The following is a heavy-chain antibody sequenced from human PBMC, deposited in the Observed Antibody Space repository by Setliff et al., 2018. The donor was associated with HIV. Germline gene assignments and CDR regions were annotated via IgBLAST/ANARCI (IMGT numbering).Heavy chain of an antibody. Sequence: ETLSLTCTASGFTFSSYWMSWVRQAPGKGLEWVANIKQDGSEKYYVDSVKGRFTISRDNAKNSLYLQMNSLRAEDTAVYYCARDLVWPYSSRWYDAFDIWGQGTMVTVSS. D-gene: IGHD6-13*01. J-gene: IGHJ3*02. CDR1: GFTFSSYW. V-gene: IGHV3-7*03. CDR2: IKQDGSEK. CDR3: ARDLVWPYSSRWYDAFDI.